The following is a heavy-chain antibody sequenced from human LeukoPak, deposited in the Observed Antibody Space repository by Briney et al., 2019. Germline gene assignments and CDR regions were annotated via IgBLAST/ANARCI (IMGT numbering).Heavy chain of an antibody. CDR3: ARSRSVSNYKGMDV. CDR2: ISSSSDYI. J-gene: IGHJ6*02. V-gene: IGHV3-21*01. Sequence: PGGSLRLSCPASGFTFSDYSMSSVRQAPGKGLEWVSSISSSSDYIYYADSVKGRFTISRDNARNSLYLQMNSPRAEDTAVYYCARSRSVSNYKGMDVWGQGTTVTVSS. D-gene: IGHD5/OR15-5a*01. CDR1: GFTFSDYS.